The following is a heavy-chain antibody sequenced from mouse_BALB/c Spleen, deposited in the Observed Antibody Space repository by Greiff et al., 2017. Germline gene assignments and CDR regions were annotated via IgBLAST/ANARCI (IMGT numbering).Heavy chain of an antibody. CDR2: ISSGSSTI. Sequence: EVMLVESGGGLVQPGGSRKLSCAASGFTFSSFGMHWVRQAPEKGLEWVAYISSGSSTIYYADTVKGRFTISRDNPKNTLFLQMTSLRSEDTAMYYCARSLYDVYYPHWGQGTLVTVSA. D-gene: IGHD2-3*01. J-gene: IGHJ3*01. V-gene: IGHV5-17*02. CDR1: GFTFSSFG. CDR3: ARSLYDVYYPH.